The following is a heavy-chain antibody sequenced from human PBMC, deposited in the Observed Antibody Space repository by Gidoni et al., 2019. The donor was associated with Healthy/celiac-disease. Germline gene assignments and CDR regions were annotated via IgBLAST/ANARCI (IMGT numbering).Heavy chain of an antibody. D-gene: IGHD2-2*01. V-gene: IGHV3-53*01. Sequence: EVQLVESGGGLIQPGGSLRLSCAASVFTVISNYMSWVRQDPGKGLEWVSVIYSGGSTYYADSVKGRFTISRDNSKNTLYLQMNSLRAEDTAVYYCARGTHCSSTSCYGDDAFDIWGQGTMVTVSS. CDR3: ARGTHCSSTSCYGDDAFDI. CDR1: VFTVISNY. J-gene: IGHJ3*02. CDR2: IYSGGST.